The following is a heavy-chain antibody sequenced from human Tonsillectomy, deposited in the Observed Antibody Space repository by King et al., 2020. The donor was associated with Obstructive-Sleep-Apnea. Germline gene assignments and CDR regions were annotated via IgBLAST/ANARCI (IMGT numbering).Heavy chain of an antibody. CDR2: INPNSGGT. Sequence: QLVQSGAEVKKPGASVKVSCKASGYTFTGYYIHWVRQAPGQGLEWMGWINPNSGGTNYAQKFQGRVTMTSDTSISTAYMELSRLISDDTAVYYCATVAVSTATFYFDYWGLGTLVTVSS. CDR3: ATVAVSTATFYFDY. V-gene: IGHV1-2*02. CDR1: GYTFTGYY. J-gene: IGHJ4*02. D-gene: IGHD4-17*01.